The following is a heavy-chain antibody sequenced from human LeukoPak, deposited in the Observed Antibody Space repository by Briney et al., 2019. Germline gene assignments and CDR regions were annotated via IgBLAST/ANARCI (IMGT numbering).Heavy chain of an antibody. CDR1: GGSFSGYY. D-gene: IGHD5-12*01. Sequence: SETLSLTCAVYGGSFSGYYWSWIRQPPGKGLEWIGEINHSGSTNYNPSLKSRVTISVDTSKNQFSLKLSSVTVADTAVYYCASRLVPSSDFDYWGQGTLVTVSS. CDR3: ASRLVPSSDFDY. J-gene: IGHJ4*02. CDR2: INHSGST. V-gene: IGHV4-34*01.